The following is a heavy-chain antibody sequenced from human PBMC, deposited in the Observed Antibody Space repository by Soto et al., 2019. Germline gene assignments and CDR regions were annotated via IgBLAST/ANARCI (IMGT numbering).Heavy chain of an antibody. Sequence: QVQLQESGPGLVKPSETLSLTCTVSGGSITSFFWSWIRQPPGKGLEWIAYISSSGSTKYNPSLKSRVTISLATSKNQFSLRSISVTAADTAVYYCARLAPRDGDPKTVRAFDIWGQGTMVTVSS. J-gene: IGHJ3*02. CDR1: GGSITSFF. CDR3: ARLAPRDGDPKTVRAFDI. CDR2: ISSSGST. D-gene: IGHD1-1*01. V-gene: IGHV4-59*01.